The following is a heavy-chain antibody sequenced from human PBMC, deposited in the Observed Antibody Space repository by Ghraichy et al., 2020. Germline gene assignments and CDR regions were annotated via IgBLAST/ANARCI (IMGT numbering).Heavy chain of an antibody. V-gene: IGHV3-49*04. CDR2: IRSKAYGGTT. D-gene: IGHD6-19*01. CDR3: TRSGWYGHYDY. J-gene: IGHJ4*02. Sequence: GGSLRLSCTASGFTFGDYAMSWVRQAPGKGLEWVGFIRSKAYGGTTEYAASVKGRFTISRDDSKSIAYLQMNSLKTEDTAVYYCTRSGWYGHYDYWGQGTLVTVSS. CDR1: GFTFGDYA.